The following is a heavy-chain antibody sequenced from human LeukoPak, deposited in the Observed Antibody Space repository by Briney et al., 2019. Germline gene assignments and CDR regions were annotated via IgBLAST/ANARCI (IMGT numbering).Heavy chain of an antibody. D-gene: IGHD6-13*01. CDR1: GGSISSSSYY. V-gene: IGHV4-39*07. J-gene: IGHJ6*03. CDR2: IYYSGST. Sequence: SETLSLTCTVSGGSISSSSYYWGWIRQPPGKGLEWIGSIYYSGSTYYNPSLKSRVTISVGTSKNQFSLKLSSVTAADTAVYYCARGSAAADYYYYYMDVWGKGTTVTVSS. CDR3: ARGSAAADYYYYYMDV.